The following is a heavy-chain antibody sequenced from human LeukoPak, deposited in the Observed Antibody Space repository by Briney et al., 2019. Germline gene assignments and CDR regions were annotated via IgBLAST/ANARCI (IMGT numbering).Heavy chain of an antibody. CDR2: IYYSGST. J-gene: IGHJ4*02. D-gene: IGHD2-8*01. CDR3: ARSTGVGVDY. Sequence: SETLSLTCTVSGGSISSYYWSWIRQPPGKGPEWIGYIYYSGSTNYNPSLKSRVTISVDTSKNQFSLKLSSVTAADTAVYYCARSTGVGVDYWGQGTLVTVSS. CDR1: GGSISSYY. V-gene: IGHV4-59*08.